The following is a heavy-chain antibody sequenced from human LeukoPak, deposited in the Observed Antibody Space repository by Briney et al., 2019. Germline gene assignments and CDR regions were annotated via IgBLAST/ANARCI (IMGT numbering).Heavy chain of an antibody. V-gene: IGHV3-23*01. CDR3: AKRGYSGYDLTTHFDY. CDR2: ISGSGGST. D-gene: IGHD5-12*01. Sequence: GGFLRLSCAASGFTFSSYAMSWVRQAPGKGLEWVSAISGSGGSTYYADSVKGRFTIPRDNSKNTLYLQMNSLRAEDTAVYYCAKRGYSGYDLTTHFDYWGQGTLVTVSS. CDR1: GFTFSSYA. J-gene: IGHJ4*02.